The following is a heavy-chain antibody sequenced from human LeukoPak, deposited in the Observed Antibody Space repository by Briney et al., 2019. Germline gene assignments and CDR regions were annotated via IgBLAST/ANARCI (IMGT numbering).Heavy chain of an antibody. Sequence: GGSLRLSCAASGFIFSSHAMSWVRQAPGKGLEWVSGMSGSGGSTYYADSVKGRFTISRDNSENTLYLQMNSLRAEDTAVYYCARQDYGDYLRYWGQGALVTVSS. CDR1: GFIFSSHA. CDR3: ARQDYGDYLRY. CDR2: MSGSGGST. J-gene: IGHJ4*02. D-gene: IGHD4-17*01. V-gene: IGHV3-23*01.